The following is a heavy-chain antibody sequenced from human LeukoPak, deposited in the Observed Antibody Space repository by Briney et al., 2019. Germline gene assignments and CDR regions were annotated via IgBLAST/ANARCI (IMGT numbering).Heavy chain of an antibody. Sequence: ASVKVSCKASGYTFTGYYMHWVRQAPGQGLEWMGWINPNSGGTNYAQKFQGRVTMTRDTAISTAYMELSRLRSDDTAVYYCARDSYDFWSGYYRNWFDPWGQGTLVTVSS. V-gene: IGHV1-2*02. CDR2: INPNSGGT. CDR1: GYTFTGYY. J-gene: IGHJ5*02. CDR3: ARDSYDFWSGYYRNWFDP. D-gene: IGHD3-3*01.